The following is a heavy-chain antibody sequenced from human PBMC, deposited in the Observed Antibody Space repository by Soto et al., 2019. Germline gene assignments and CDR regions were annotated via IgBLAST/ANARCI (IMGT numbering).Heavy chain of an antibody. V-gene: IGHV3-30-3*01. CDR2: ISYDGSNK. J-gene: IGHJ4*02. CDR1: GFTFSNYA. D-gene: IGHD2-2*01. Sequence: LSLSCAASGFTFSNYAMNLVRQAPGKGLEWVALISYDGSNKYYADSVKGRFTISRDSSKNTLYLQMNSLRAADTAVYYCGRCTSTSSHLGSDYWGQGTLVTVPS. CDR3: GRCTSTSSHLGSDY.